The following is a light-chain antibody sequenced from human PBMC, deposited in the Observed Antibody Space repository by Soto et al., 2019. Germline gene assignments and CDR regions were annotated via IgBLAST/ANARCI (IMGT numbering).Light chain of an antibody. J-gene: IGKJ4*01. V-gene: IGKV1-6*01. CDR3: LQDFKYPLT. CDR2: AAS. CDR1: QGIRND. Sequence: IHMTQSPSSLSAYVGDRVSITCRASQGIRNDLGWFQQKPGKAPKLLIYAASNVQSGVPSRFSGSGSGTDFTLTISSLQPEDFATYYCLQDFKYPLTFGGGTKVDI.